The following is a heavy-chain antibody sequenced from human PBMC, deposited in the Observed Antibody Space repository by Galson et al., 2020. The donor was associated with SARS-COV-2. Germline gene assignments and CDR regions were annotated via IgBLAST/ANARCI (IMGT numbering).Heavy chain of an antibody. J-gene: IGHJ5*02. D-gene: IGHD6-19*01. V-gene: IGHV3-23*01. Sequence: TGGSLRLSCEASGFTFSTCGMTWVRQAPGKGLEWVSSISDSGGATYYADSVKARFTISRDNSKNTLYLQMFSLRAEDSALYYCARYSGDDSGWYEMNCFDPWGQGTLVTVSS. CDR2: ISDSGGAT. CDR3: ARYSGDDSGWYEMNCFDP. CDR1: GFTFSTCG.